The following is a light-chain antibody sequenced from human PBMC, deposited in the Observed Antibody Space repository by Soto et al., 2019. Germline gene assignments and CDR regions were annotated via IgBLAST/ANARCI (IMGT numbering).Light chain of an antibody. V-gene: IGKV3-15*01. Sequence: EIVMTQSPATLPVSPGERATFSCRASQSVNSRLAWYQQNPGQAPRLLIYGASTRATGVPARFSGSGSGTEFTLTINSLQSEDVAVYYCQQYDNWPLTFSGGTKVEIK. CDR1: QSVNSR. J-gene: IGKJ4*01. CDR3: QQYDNWPLT. CDR2: GAS.